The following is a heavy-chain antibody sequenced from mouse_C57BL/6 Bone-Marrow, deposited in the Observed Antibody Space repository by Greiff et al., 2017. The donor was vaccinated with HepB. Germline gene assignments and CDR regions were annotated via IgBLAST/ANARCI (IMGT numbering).Heavy chain of an antibody. D-gene: IGHD3-2*02. Sequence: VQLQQPGAELVMPGASVKLSCKASGYTFTSYWMHWVKQRPGQGLEWIGEIDPSDSYTNYNQKFKGKSTLTVDKSSSTAYMQRSSLTSEDSAVYYCARSGSSGYRFAYWGQGTLVTVSA. CDR2: IDPSDSYT. V-gene: IGHV1-69*01. CDR1: GYTFTSYW. J-gene: IGHJ3*01. CDR3: ARSGSSGYRFAY.